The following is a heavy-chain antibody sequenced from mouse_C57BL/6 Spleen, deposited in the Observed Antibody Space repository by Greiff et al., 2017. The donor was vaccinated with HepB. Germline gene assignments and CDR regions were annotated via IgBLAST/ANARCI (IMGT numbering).Heavy chain of an antibody. D-gene: IGHD2-4*01. Sequence: EVKLMESGGGLVQPGGSLKLSCAASGFTFSDYYMYWVRQTPEKRLEWVAYISNGGGSTYYPDTVKGRFTISRDNAKNTLYLQMSRLKSEDTAMYYCARLGDYAYWGQGTLVTVSA. V-gene: IGHV5-12*01. CDR3: ARLGDYAY. J-gene: IGHJ3*01. CDR2: ISNGGGST. CDR1: GFTFSDYY.